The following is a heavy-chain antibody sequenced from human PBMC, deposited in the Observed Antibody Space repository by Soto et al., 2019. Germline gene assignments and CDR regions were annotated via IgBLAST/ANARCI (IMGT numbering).Heavy chain of an antibody. CDR2: ISAYNGNT. D-gene: IGHD7-27*01. V-gene: IGHV1-18*01. J-gene: IGHJ3*02. CDR1: GYTFTSYG. Sequence: ASVKVSCKASGYTFTSYGISWVRQAPGQGLEWMGWISAYNGNTNYAQKLQGRVTMTTDTSTSTAYMELRSLRSDDTAVYYCAREEGVANWGYRGAFDILGQGTMVTVSS. CDR3: AREEGVANWGYRGAFDI.